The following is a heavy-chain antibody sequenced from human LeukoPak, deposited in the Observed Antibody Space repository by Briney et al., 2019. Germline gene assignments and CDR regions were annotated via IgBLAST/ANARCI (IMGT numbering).Heavy chain of an antibody. CDR3: ARGSRYYYDSSGRKNWFDP. D-gene: IGHD3-22*01. CDR2: INHSGST. Sequence: PSETLSLTCAVYGGSFSGYYWSWIRQPPGKGLEWIGEINHSGSTNYNPSLKSRVTISVDTSKNKFSLKQSSVTAADTAVYYCARGSRYYYDSSGRKNWFDPWGQGTLVTVSS. CDR1: GGSFSGYY. V-gene: IGHV4-34*01. J-gene: IGHJ5*02.